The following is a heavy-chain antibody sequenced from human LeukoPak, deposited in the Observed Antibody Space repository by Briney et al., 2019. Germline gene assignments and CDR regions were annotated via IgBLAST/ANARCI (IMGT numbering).Heavy chain of an antibody. CDR1: GGSVSSGTYY. Sequence: SETLSLTCTVSGGSVSSGTYYWSWIRQPPGEGLEWIGYIYYSGSTNYNPSLKSRVTISRDTSKNHFSLNLGSVTAADTAVYYCARALSGRNHWFDPWGQGTLVTVSS. CDR3: ARALSGRNHWFDP. V-gene: IGHV4-61*03. J-gene: IGHJ5*02. D-gene: IGHD3-10*01. CDR2: IYYSGST.